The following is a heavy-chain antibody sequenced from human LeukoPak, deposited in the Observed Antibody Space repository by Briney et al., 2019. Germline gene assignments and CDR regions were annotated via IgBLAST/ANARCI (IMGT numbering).Heavy chain of an antibody. CDR3: ARVFDSGSQAYFYYMDV. J-gene: IGHJ6*03. V-gene: IGHV4-61*09. CDR2: IYASGSA. Sequence: SETLSLTCTVSGGSVSSGSYYWSWIRQPARKGLEWIGHIYASGSANYNPSLKSRVTISVDTSKNQFSLKLSSVSAADTAVYYCARVFDSGSQAYFYYMDVWGKGTTVTIFS. CDR1: GGSVSSGSYY. D-gene: IGHD3-10*01.